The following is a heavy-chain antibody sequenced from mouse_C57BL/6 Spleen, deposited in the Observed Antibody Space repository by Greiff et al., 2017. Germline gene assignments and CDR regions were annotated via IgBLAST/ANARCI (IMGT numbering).Heavy chain of an antibody. CDR1: GYTFTSYW. V-gene: IGHV1-69*01. D-gene: IGHD4-1*01. CDR2: IDPSDSYT. CDR3: ARGNWDEDDY. J-gene: IGHJ2*01. Sequence: VQLQQPGAELVMPGASVKLSCKASGYTFTSYWMHWVKQRPGQGLEWIGEIDPSDSYTNYNQKFKGKSTVTVDKSSSKAYMQLSSLTSEDSAVYYCARGNWDEDDYWGQGTTLTVSS.